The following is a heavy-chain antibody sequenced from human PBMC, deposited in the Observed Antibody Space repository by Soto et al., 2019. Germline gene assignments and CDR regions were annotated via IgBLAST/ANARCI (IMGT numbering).Heavy chain of an antibody. D-gene: IGHD2-21*01. CDR1: GYXXTXXX. Sequence: QVQLVXXXXEVMKPGASVKVSXXASGYXXTXXXXXXXRQAPGQGLEWMGRVSAYDGHTSSAQKLQGRVTMTTDTSTXXXYMELRSLRSDDTAVYYCARGDWYFDYWGQGTLVTVSS. CDR2: VSAYDGHT. J-gene: IGHJ4*02. V-gene: IGHV1-18*01. CDR3: ARGDWYFDY.